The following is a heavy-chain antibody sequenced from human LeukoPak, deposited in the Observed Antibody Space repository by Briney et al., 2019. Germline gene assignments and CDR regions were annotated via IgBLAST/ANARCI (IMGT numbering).Heavy chain of an antibody. Sequence: PSETLSLTCTVSGGSISSGSYYWSWIRQPAGKGLGWIGRIYTSGSTNYNPSLKSRVTISVDTSKNQFSLKLSSVTAADTAVYYCARANLRWLLFDYWGQGTLVTVSS. V-gene: IGHV4-61*02. D-gene: IGHD5-24*01. CDR1: GGSISSGSYY. J-gene: IGHJ4*02. CDR3: ARANLRWLLFDY. CDR2: IYTSGST.